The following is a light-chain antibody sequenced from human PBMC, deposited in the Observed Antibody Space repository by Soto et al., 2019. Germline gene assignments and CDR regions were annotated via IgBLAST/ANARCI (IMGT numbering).Light chain of an antibody. V-gene: IGLV2-14*03. CDR3: VSFTSSTTYV. J-gene: IGLJ1*01. Sequence: QSVLTQPASVSASPGQSITISCTGTSSDVGGSNFVSWYQQHPGKPPKLIIYDVATRPSGVSNRFSGSKSGSTAALIISRLQTEDEAEYYCVSFTSSTTYVFGSGTKLTVL. CDR2: DVA. CDR1: SSDVGGSNF.